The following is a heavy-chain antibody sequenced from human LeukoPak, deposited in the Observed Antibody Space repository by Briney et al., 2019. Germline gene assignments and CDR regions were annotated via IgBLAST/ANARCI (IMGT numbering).Heavy chain of an antibody. V-gene: IGHV4-59*08. CDR3: ARGSGFLDAFDI. Sequence: SETLSLTCTVSGGSISNYYWSWIRQPPGKGLEWIGYIYYSGSTNYNPSLKSRVTISVDTSKNQFSLKLSSVTAADTAVYYCARGSGFLDAFDIWGQGTMVTVSS. CDR2: IYYSGST. D-gene: IGHD3-9*01. J-gene: IGHJ3*02. CDR1: GGSISNYY.